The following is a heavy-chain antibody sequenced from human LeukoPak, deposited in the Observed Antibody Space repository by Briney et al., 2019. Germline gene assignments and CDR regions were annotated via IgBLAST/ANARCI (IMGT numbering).Heavy chain of an antibody. Sequence: SETLSLTCTVSGGSISTYYWSWIRQPPGKQLEWIGYISYGGATSYNPSLKSRVTISVNSPKNYFSLRLTSLTAADTALYYCARHGGTIDYFDYWGPGSLVTVSS. CDR2: ISYGGAT. V-gene: IGHV4-59*08. CDR3: ARHGGTIDYFDY. D-gene: IGHD1-26*01. CDR1: GGSISTYY. J-gene: IGHJ4*02.